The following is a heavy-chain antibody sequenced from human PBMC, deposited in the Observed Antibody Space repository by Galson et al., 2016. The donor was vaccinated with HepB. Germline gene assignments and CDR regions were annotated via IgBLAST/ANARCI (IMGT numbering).Heavy chain of an antibody. CDR1: AGFISGSPSY. Sequence: SETLSLTCTVSAGFISGSPSYWDWIRQPPGKGLEWIGNINYGGNTYYNPSLKSLVTISVDTSKNQLSLNLSSVTAADTAVYFCARQTYERSEIDYWGQGALVTVSS. V-gene: IGHV4-39*01. CDR3: ARQTYERSEIDY. D-gene: IGHD3-22*01. CDR2: INYGGNT. J-gene: IGHJ4*02.